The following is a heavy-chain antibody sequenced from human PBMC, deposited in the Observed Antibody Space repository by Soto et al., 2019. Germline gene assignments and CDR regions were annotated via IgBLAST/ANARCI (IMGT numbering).Heavy chain of an antibody. J-gene: IGHJ4*02. D-gene: IGHD6-6*01. V-gene: IGHV4-34*01. Sequence: QVQLQQWGAGLLKPSETLSLTCAVYGGSFSGYYWSWIRQPPGKGLEWIGEINHSGSTNYNPSLKSRVTISVDTSKNQFSLTLSSVTAADTAVYYCARGLGASYSSSWGYYFDYWGQGTLVTVSS. CDR2: INHSGST. CDR1: GGSFSGYY. CDR3: ARGLGASYSSSWGYYFDY.